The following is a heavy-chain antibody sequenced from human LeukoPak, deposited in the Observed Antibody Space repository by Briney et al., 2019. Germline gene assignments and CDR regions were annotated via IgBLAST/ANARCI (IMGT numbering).Heavy chain of an antibody. Sequence: GRSLRLSCAASGFTVSSSYMSWVRQAPGKGLEWVSVIYSGGTTSYADSVKGRFTISRDNSKNTLYLQMNSLRVEDTAVYYCARGANYGDYYPLYYFDSWGQGTLVTVSS. CDR1: GFTVSSSY. V-gene: IGHV3-66*01. D-gene: IGHD4-17*01. CDR3: ARGANYGDYYPLYYFDS. CDR2: IYSGGTT. J-gene: IGHJ4*02.